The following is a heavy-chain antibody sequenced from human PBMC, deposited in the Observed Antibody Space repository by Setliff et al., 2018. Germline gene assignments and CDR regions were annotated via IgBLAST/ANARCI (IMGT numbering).Heavy chain of an antibody. Sequence: ASVKVSCKASGYTFTGYYMHWIRQAPGQGLEWVGWINPNSGVTNYAQKFQGRVTMTRDTSISTAYMELSSLRSDDTAVYYCARVATLIRGVTVNWFDPWGQGTPVTVSS. V-gene: IGHV1-2*02. CDR1: GYTFTGYY. CDR2: INPNSGVT. J-gene: IGHJ5*02. D-gene: IGHD3-10*01. CDR3: ARVATLIRGVTVNWFDP.